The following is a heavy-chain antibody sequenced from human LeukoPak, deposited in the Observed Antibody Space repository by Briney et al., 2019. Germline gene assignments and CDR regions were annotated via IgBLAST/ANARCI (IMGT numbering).Heavy chain of an antibody. CDR2: IGSGGSP. Sequence: GGSLRLSCEASGFTFGSHAMYWVRQAPGKGLEWVAGIGSGGSPHYADPVKGRFTISRDNSRNTVYLQINSLRAEDTAVYHCGKTTVGYSSGQKPAWPVDYWGQGTLVTVSS. D-gene: IGHD5-18*01. CDR1: GFTFGSHA. J-gene: IGHJ4*02. CDR3: GKTTVGYSSGQKPAWPVDY. V-gene: IGHV3-23*01.